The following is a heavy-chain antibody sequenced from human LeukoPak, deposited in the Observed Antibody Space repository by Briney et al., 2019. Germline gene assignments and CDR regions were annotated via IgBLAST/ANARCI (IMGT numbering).Heavy chain of an antibody. CDR1: GFTFDDYA. CDR2: ISWNSGSI. J-gene: IGHJ5*02. Sequence: GGSLRLSCAASGFTFDDYAMHWVRQAPGKGLEWVSGISWNSGSIGYADSVKGRFTISRDNSKNTLYLQMNSLRSDDTAVYYCARAGPMVRGVIASWFDPWGQGTLVTVSS. D-gene: IGHD3-10*01. V-gene: IGHV3-9*01. CDR3: ARAGPMVRGVIASWFDP.